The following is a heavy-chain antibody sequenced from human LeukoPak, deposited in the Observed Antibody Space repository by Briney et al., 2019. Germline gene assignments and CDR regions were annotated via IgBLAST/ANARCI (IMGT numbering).Heavy chain of an antibody. J-gene: IGHJ4*02. Sequence: PGGSLRLSCAASGFMFSSNWMSWVRLAPGKGLEWVANIKEDGTETYYVDSVKGRFTISRDNSKNTLYLQMNSLRAEDTAVYYCAKRVGPFDYWGQGTLVTVSS. CDR3: AKRVGPFDY. V-gene: IGHV3-7*03. D-gene: IGHD1-26*01. CDR1: GFMFSSNW. CDR2: IKEDGTET.